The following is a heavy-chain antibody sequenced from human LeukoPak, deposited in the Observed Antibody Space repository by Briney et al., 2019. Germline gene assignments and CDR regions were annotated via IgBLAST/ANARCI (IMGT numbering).Heavy chain of an antibody. CDR3: ARDNLVATSLVY. J-gene: IGHJ4*02. D-gene: IGHD5-12*01. V-gene: IGHV1-24*01. Sequence: ASVKVSCKVSGYTLTELSMHWVRQAPGKGLEWMGGFDPEDGETIYAQKFQGRVTMTEDTSTDTAYMELSSLRSEDTAVYYCARDNLVATSLVYWGQGTLVTVSS. CDR2: FDPEDGET. CDR1: GYTLTELS.